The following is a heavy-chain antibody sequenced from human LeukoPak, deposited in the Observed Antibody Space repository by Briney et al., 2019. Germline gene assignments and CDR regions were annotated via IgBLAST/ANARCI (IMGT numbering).Heavy chain of an antibody. CDR2: INHSVST. D-gene: IGHD3-3*01. Sequence: SETLSLTCAIYGGSFSGYYWSWIRQPPGKGLEWIGEINHSVSTNYNPSLKSRVAISVDTSKNQFSLKLSSVTAADTAVYYCASGLRFLEWLPNYYYYMDVWGKGTTVTVSS. V-gene: IGHV4-34*01. CDR1: GGSFSGYY. CDR3: ASGLRFLEWLPNYYYYMDV. J-gene: IGHJ6*03.